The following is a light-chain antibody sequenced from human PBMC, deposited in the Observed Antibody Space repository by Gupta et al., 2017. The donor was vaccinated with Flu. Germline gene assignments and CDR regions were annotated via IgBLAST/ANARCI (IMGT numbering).Light chain of an antibody. CDR1: QSVSRD. CDR3: QHEKNCPLT. CDR2: GAS. V-gene: IGKV3-15*01. Sequence: PATQSVSPGEGATLSCRASQSVSRDLAWYQQKPGQAPRLLIYGASTRATGFADRFSGSGSGTEFTLTISSLQSEDFAVYYCQHEKNCPLTFGQGTKVEIK. J-gene: IGKJ1*01.